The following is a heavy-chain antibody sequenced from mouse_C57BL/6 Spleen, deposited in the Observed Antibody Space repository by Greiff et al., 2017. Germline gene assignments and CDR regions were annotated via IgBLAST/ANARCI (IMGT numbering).Heavy chain of an antibody. V-gene: IGHV1-22*01. CDR2: INPNNGGT. Sequence: DVKLVESGPELVKPGASVKMSCKASGYTFTDYNMHWVKQSHGKSLEWIGYINPNNGGTSYNQKFKGKATLTVNKSSSTAYMELRSLTSEDSAVYYCARGNLGGFAYWGQGTLVTVSA. CDR1: GYTFTDYN. CDR3: ARGNLGGFAY. J-gene: IGHJ3*01.